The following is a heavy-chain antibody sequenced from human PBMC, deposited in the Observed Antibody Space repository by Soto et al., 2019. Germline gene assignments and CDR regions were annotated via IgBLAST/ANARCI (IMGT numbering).Heavy chain of an antibody. V-gene: IGHV5-10-1*01. CDR3: ASQPGMGSSGPYYGMDV. CDR1: GYSFTSYW. Sequence: PGESLKISCKGSGYSFTSYWISWVRQMPGKGLEWMGRIDPSDSYTNYSPSFQGHVTISADKSISTAYLQWSSLKASDTAMYYCASQPGMGSSGPYYGMDVWGQGTTVTVSS. CDR2: IDPSDSYT. J-gene: IGHJ6*02. D-gene: IGHD6-13*01.